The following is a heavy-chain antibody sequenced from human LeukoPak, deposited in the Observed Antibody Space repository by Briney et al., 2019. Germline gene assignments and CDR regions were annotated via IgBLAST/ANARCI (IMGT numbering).Heavy chain of an antibody. CDR1: GFTFSSYG. J-gene: IGHJ4*02. V-gene: IGHV3-30*18. Sequence: GGSLRLSCAASGFTFSSYGMHWVRQAPGKGLEWVAVISYDGSNKYYADSVKGRFTISRDNSKNTLYLQMNSLRAEDTAVYYCAKDEYYDSSGFGSWGQGTLVTVSS. D-gene: IGHD3-22*01. CDR3: AKDEYYDSSGFGS. CDR2: ISYDGSNK.